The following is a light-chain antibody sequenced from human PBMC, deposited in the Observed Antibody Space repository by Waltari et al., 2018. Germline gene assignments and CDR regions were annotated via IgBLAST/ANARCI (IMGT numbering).Light chain of an antibody. J-gene: IGLJ1*01. V-gene: IGLV2-23*02. CDR2: EVI. Sequence: QSALTQPASVSGTPGQSIPIPRIGTTRDVGNYHLLSWYQHHPGKAPKLLICEVIKRPSGVSSRFSGSKSGSTASLIISGLQPDDEADYYCCSYAGRGTYVFGSGTKVTVL. CDR1: TRDVGNYHL. CDR3: CSYAGRGTYV.